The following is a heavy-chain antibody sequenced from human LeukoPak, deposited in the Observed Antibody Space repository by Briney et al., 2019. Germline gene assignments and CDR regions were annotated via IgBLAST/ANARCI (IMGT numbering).Heavy chain of an antibody. Sequence: SETLSLTCTVSGHSISRGYYWGWIRQPPGKGLQWIGSIYHSGSAYYNASLRSRLTLSVDTSKNQLSLKLTSVTAADTAVYYCARGGYSYGFGPGHWFDPWGQGTLVTVSS. J-gene: IGHJ5*02. D-gene: IGHD5-18*01. CDR3: ARGGYSYGFGPGHWFDP. CDR2: IYHSGSA. CDR1: GHSISRGYY. V-gene: IGHV4-38-2*02.